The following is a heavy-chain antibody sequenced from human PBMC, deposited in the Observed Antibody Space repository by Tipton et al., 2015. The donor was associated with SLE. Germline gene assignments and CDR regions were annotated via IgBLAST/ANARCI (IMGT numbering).Heavy chain of an antibody. Sequence: SLRLSCAASGFTFRSYAMTWVRQAPGKGLEWVSSISGNADSTYYADSVKGRLTISRDNSESTLYLQLDSLRVEDTAVYYCAAPDKHCRDTSCFLVYWGQGTLVTVSS. J-gene: IGHJ4*02. CDR2: ISGNADST. D-gene: IGHD2-2*01. V-gene: IGHV3-23*01. CDR1: GFTFRSYA. CDR3: AAPDKHCRDTSCFLVY.